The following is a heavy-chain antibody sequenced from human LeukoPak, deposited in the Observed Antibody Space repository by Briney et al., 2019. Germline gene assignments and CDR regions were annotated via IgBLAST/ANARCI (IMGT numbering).Heavy chain of an antibody. CDR3: ATDLTGTTYDY. CDR2: ISSSGSAI. V-gene: IGHV3-48*04. J-gene: IGHJ4*02. Sequence: PGGSLRLSCAASGFTFSSYWMSWVRQAPEKGLEWVGYISSSGSAIYYGDSVKGRFTISRDNAKNSLYLQMDSLRAEDTAVYYCATDLTGTTYDYWGQGSLVTVSS. CDR1: GFTFSSYW. D-gene: IGHD1-7*01.